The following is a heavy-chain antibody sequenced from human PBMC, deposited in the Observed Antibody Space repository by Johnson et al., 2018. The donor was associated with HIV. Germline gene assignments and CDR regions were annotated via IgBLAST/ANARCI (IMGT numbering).Heavy chain of an antibody. CDR3: ARGSHAKGDAFDI. CDR1: GFTFSTYA. V-gene: IGHV3-30*04. D-gene: IGHD3-16*01. J-gene: IGHJ3*02. Sequence: VQLVESGGGVVQPGRSLRLSCAASGFTFSTYAMHWVRQVPGKGLEWVAVIWYDGSNKYYADSVKGRFTISRDNSKNTLYLQMNSLRAEDTAVYYCARGSHAKGDAFDIWGQGTMVTVSS. CDR2: IWYDGSNK.